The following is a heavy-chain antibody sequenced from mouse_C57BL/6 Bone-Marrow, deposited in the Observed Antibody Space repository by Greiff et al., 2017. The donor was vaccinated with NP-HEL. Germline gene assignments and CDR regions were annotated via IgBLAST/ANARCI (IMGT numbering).Heavy chain of an antibody. CDR3: AREFYYDYHFDY. V-gene: IGHV1-50*01. J-gene: IGHJ2*01. Sequence: QVQLQQPGAELVKPGASVKLSCKASGYTFTSYWMQWVKQRPGQGLEWIGEIDPSDSYTNDNPKFKGKATLTVHTSSSTAYMQLSSLTSEDSAVYYCAREFYYDYHFDYWGQGTTLTVSS. CDR2: IDPSDSYT. D-gene: IGHD2-4*01. CDR1: GYTFTSYW.